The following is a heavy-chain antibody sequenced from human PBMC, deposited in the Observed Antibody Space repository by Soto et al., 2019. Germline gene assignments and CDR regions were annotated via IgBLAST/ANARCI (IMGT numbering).Heavy chain of an antibody. CDR3: ARDLSAMANYYGMDV. CDR2: ISSSSSYI. D-gene: IGHD5-18*01. J-gene: IGHJ6*02. CDR1: GFTFSSYS. Sequence: PGGSLRLSCAASGFTFSSYSMNWVRQAPGKGLEWVSSISSSSSYIYYADSVKGRFTISRNNAKNTLYLQMNSRRAEDTAVYYCARDLSAMANYYGMDVWGQGTTVTVSS. V-gene: IGHV3-21*01.